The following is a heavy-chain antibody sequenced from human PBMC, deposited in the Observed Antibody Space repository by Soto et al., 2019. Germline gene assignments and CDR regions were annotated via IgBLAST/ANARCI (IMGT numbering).Heavy chain of an antibody. CDR2: IGTAGDT. J-gene: IGHJ6*03. Sequence: EVQLVESGGGLVQPGGSLRLSCAASGFTFSSYDMHWVRQATGTGLEWVSAIGTAGDTYYPGSVKGRLTISRENAKNSLYLQMNSLRAGDTAVYYCARGVKGSGGSCYDPPAYYYYYMDVWGKGTTVTVSS. D-gene: IGHD2-15*01. V-gene: IGHV3-13*01. CDR3: ARGVKGSGGSCYDPPAYYYYYMDV. CDR1: GFTFSSYD.